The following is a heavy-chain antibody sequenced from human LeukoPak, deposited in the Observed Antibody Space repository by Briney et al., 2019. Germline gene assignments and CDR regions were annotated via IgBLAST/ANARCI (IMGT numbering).Heavy chain of an antibody. J-gene: IGHJ4*02. Sequence: ASVKVSCKASGYTFTSYDINWVRQATGQGLEWMGWMNPNSGNTGYAQTFQGRVTMTRNTSISTAYMELSSLRSEDTAVYYCVRGVYCNSTSCYAPDYWGQGTLVTVSS. V-gene: IGHV1-8*01. CDR3: VRGVYCNSTSCYAPDY. D-gene: IGHD2-2*01. CDR2: MNPNSGNT. CDR1: GYTFTSYD.